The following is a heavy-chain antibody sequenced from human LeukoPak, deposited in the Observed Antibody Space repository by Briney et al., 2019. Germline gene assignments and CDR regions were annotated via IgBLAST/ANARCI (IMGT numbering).Heavy chain of an antibody. V-gene: IGHV1-18*01. CDR2: ISAYNGNT. D-gene: IGHD3-10*01. Sequence: ASVKVSYKASGYTFTSYGISWVRQAPGQGLEWMGWISAYNGNTNYAQKLQGRVTMTTDTSTSTAYMELRSLRSDDTAVYYCARDLGTMARGVPNFDYWGQGTLVTVSS. CDR3: ARDLGTMARGVPNFDY. J-gene: IGHJ4*02. CDR1: GYTFTSYG.